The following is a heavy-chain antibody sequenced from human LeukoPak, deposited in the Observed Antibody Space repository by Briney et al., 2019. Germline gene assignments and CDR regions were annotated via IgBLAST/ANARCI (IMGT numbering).Heavy chain of an antibody. CDR1: GFTFSSYA. CDR2: ISYDGSNK. V-gene: IGHV3-30*14. J-gene: IGHJ3*02. Sequence: GGSLRLSCAASGFTFSSYAMHWVRQAPGKGLEWVAVISYDGSNKYYADSVKGRFTISRDNSKNTVFLQMNSLRAEDTAVYYCARVIVDTGYDAFDIWGQGTMVTVSS. D-gene: IGHD5-18*01. CDR3: ARVIVDTGYDAFDI.